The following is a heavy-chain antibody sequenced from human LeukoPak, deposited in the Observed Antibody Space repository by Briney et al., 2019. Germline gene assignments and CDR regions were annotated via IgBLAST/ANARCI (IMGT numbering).Heavy chain of an antibody. D-gene: IGHD1-26*01. CDR1: GYTFTGYY. CDR2: INPNSGGT. J-gene: IGHJ6*02. Sequence: GASVRVSCKASGYTFTGYYMHWVRQAPGQGLEWMGWINPNSGGTNYAQKFQGRVTMTRDTSISTAYMELSRLRSDDTAVYYCASCVYSGATKFNYYYGMDVWGQGTTVTVSS. CDR3: ASCVYSGATKFNYYYGMDV. V-gene: IGHV1-2*02.